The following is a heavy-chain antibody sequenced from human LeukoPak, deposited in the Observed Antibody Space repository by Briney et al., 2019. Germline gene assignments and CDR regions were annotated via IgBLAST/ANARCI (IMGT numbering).Heavy chain of an antibody. D-gene: IGHD5-12*01. V-gene: IGHV3-11*01. J-gene: IGHJ3*02. CDR2: ISSSGSTI. CDR3: ARDLSGYRRNDAFDI. Sequence: GGSLRLSCAASGFTFSDYYMSWIRQAPGKGLEWVSYISSSGSTIYYADSVKGRFTISRDNAKNSLYLQMNSLRAEDTAVYYCARDLSGYRRNDAFDIWGQGTMVTVSS. CDR1: GFTFSDYY.